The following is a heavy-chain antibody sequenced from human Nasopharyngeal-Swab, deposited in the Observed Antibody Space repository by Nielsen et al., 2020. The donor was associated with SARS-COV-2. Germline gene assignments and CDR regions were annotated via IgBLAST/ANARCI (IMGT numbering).Heavy chain of an antibody. J-gene: IGHJ3*02. Sequence: WIRQPPGKGLEWIGYMYYSGTTNSIPSLKSRVTMSVDTSKNQFSLKLTSVTAADTAVYYCASRYYDFWSGYPSAFDIWGQGTMVTVSS. CDR3: ASRYYDFWSGYPSAFDI. V-gene: IGHV4-59*01. D-gene: IGHD3-3*01. CDR2: MYYSGTT.